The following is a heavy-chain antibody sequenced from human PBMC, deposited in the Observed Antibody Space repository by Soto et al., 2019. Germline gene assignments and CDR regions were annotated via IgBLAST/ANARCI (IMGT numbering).Heavy chain of an antibody. CDR1: GYTFTSYG. CDR3: ARSLGYCTNGVCPMDV. V-gene: IGHV1-18*01. CDR2: ISAYNGNT. J-gene: IGHJ6*02. Sequence: ASVKVSCKASGYTFTSYGISWVRQAPGQGLEWMGWISAYNGNTNYAQKLQGRVTMTTDTSTSTAYMELRSLRSDDTAVYYCARSLGYCTNGVCPMDVWGQGTTVTVSS. D-gene: IGHD2-8*01.